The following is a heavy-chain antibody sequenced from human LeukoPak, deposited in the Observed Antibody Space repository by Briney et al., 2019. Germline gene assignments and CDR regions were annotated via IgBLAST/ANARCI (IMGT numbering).Heavy chain of an antibody. CDR1: GGSISSYY. Sequence: SETLSLTCTVSGGSISSYYWSWIRQPPGKGLEWIGYIYYSVSTNYNPSLKSRVTISVDTSKNQFSLKLSSVTAADTAVYYCARTTEGYAGGLGYSYYYYMDVWGKGTTVTISS. CDR3: ARTTEGYAGGLGYSYYYYMDV. J-gene: IGHJ6*03. D-gene: IGHD5-12*01. V-gene: IGHV4-59*01. CDR2: IYYSVST.